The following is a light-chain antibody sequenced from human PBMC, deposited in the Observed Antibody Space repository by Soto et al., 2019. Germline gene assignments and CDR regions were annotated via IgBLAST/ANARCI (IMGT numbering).Light chain of an antibody. CDR3: YSAVDNNLVV. J-gene: IGLJ2*01. Sequence: SYELTQPSSVSVSPGQTARITCSGDVLAKKYARWFQQKPGQAPVLVIYKDSERPSGIPERFSGSSSGTTVTLTISGAQVDDEAYFYCYSAVDNNLVVFGGGTKLTVL. V-gene: IGLV3-27*01. CDR1: VLAKKY. CDR2: KDS.